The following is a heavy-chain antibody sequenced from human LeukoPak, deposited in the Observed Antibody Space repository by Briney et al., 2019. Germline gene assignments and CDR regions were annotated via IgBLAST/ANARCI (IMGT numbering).Heavy chain of an antibody. D-gene: IGHD2-2*01. Sequence: SETLSLTCAVYGGSFSGYYWSWIRQPPGKGLEWIGEINHSGSTNYNPSLKSRVTISVDTSKNQFSLKLSSVTAADTAVYYCARVYCSSTSCSPRPGIYFDYWGQGTLVTVSS. V-gene: IGHV4-34*01. J-gene: IGHJ4*02. CDR1: GGSFSGYY. CDR3: ARVYCSSTSCSPRPGIYFDY. CDR2: INHSGST.